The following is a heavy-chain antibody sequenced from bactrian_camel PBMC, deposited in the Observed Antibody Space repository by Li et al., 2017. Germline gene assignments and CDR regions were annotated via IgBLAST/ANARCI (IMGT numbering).Heavy chain of an antibody. D-gene: IGHD5*01. V-gene: IGHV3-2*01. CDR2: IFIDNDET. J-gene: IGHJ6*01. CDR3: AAAPAWVGPCPNEFGY. CDR1: GNDDGSGV. Sequence: QVHLVESGGGSVQDGGSLRLSCTVSGNDDGSGVMGWFRQAPGKGREGIAGIFIDNDETYYDDSVEGRFTISLDHAKNTLYLEMRSLKPEDTAMYYCAAAPAWVGPCPNEFGYWDQGTQVTVS.